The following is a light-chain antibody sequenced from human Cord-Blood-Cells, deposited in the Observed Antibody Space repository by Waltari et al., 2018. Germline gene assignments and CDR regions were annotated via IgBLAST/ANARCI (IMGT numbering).Light chain of an antibody. V-gene: IGLV2-18*02. Sequence: SPLTQPPSVSGSPAQSAPIPCTGTTSDVGPYNRFSWYQHPPGTAPKLMIYEVSNRPSGVPDRFSGSKSGNTASLTISGLQAEDEADYYCSSYTSSSTYVFGTGTKVTVL. CDR3: SSYTSSSTYV. J-gene: IGLJ1*01. CDR1: TSDVGPYNR. CDR2: EVS.